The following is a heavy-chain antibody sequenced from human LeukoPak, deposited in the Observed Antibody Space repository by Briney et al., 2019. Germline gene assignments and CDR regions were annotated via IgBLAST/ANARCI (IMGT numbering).Heavy chain of an antibody. Sequence: ASVKASCKASGGTFSSYAISWVRQAPGQGLEWMGGIIPIFGTANYAQKFQGRVTITADESTSTAYMELSSLRSEDTAVYYCVMTTEKNNWFDPWGQGTLVTVSS. D-gene: IGHD4-17*01. CDR3: VMTTEKNNWFDP. CDR2: IIPIFGTA. V-gene: IGHV1-69*01. CDR1: GGTFSSYA. J-gene: IGHJ5*02.